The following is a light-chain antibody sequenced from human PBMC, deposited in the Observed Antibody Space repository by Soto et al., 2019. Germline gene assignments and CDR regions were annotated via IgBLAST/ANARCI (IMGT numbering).Light chain of an antibody. Sequence: DIQLTQSPSSLSASVGDRVTITCRASQDIYTYLVWYQQKPGTVPKLLIFAASTLQSGVPSRFSGSGSGTDFTLTISSLQPEDVATYYCQNYNGAPWTFGQGTKVDI. CDR2: AAS. V-gene: IGKV1-27*01. J-gene: IGKJ1*01. CDR3: QNYNGAPWT. CDR1: QDIYTY.